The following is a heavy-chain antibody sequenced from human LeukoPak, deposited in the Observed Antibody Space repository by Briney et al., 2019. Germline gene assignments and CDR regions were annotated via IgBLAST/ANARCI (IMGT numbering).Heavy chain of an antibody. CDR2: FDPEDGDT. CDR3: ATPYHQGGAFDI. J-gene: IGHJ3*02. V-gene: IGHV1-24*01. CDR1: GYTLTELS. D-gene: IGHD1-14*01. Sequence: GASVKVSCKVSGYTLTELSMHWVRQAPGKGLEWMGGFDPEDGDTIYAQKFQGRVTMTENTSTDTAYMELSRLRSEDTAVYYCATPYHQGGAFDIWGQGTMVTVSS.